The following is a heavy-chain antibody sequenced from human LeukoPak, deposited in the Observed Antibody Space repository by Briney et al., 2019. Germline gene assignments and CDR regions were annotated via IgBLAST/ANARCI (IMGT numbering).Heavy chain of an antibody. Sequence: PSETLSLTCTVSGGSISSSSYYWGWIRQPPGKGLEWIGSIYYSGSTYYNPSLKSRVTISVDTSKNQFSLKLSSVTAADTAVYYCARVSRRGDYAGTPFDPWGQGTLVTVSS. V-gene: IGHV4-39*07. J-gene: IGHJ5*02. CDR1: GGSISSSSYY. CDR2: IYYSGST. CDR3: ARVSRRGDYAGTPFDP. D-gene: IGHD4-23*01.